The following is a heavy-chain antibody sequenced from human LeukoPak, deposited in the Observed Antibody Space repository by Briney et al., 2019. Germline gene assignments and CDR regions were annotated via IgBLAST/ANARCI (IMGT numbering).Heavy chain of an antibody. CDR1: GFTFSSNW. Sequence: GGSLRLSCAASGFTFSSNWMSWVRQAPGKGLEWVANIKQDGSEKYYVDSVKGRFTISRDNAKNSLYLQMNSLRAEDTAVYYCATSNQLPYYYYYGMDVWGQGTTVTVSS. J-gene: IGHJ6*02. CDR2: IKQDGSEK. CDR3: ATSNQLPYYYYYGMDV. V-gene: IGHV3-7*02. D-gene: IGHD2-2*01.